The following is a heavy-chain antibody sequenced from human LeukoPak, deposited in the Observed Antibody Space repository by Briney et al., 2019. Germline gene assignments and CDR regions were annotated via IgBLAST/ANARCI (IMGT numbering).Heavy chain of an antibody. CDR3: ARGRDFSSNYYYYYMDV. J-gene: IGHJ6*03. CDR2: IIPIFGTA. Sequence: SVKVSCKASGGTFSSYAISWVRQAPGQGLGWMGRIIPIFGTANYAQKFQGRVTITTDESTSTAYMELSSLRSEDTAVYYCARGRDFSSNYYYYYMDVWGKGTTVTVSS. D-gene: IGHD3-3*01. CDR1: GGTFSSYA. V-gene: IGHV1-69*05.